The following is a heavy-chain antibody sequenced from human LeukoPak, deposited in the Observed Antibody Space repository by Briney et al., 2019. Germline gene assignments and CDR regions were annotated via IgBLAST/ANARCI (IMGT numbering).Heavy chain of an antibody. D-gene: IGHD6-19*01. V-gene: IGHV4-59*01. CDR3: AKDSSGWFGDFDY. CDR1: GGPISSYY. J-gene: IGHJ4*02. Sequence: SETLSLTCTVSGGPISSYYWSWIRQPPGKGLEWIGYIYYSGSTNYNPSLKSRVTISVDTSKNQFSLKLSSVTAADTAVYYCAKDSSGWFGDFDYWGQGTLVTVSS. CDR2: IYYSGST.